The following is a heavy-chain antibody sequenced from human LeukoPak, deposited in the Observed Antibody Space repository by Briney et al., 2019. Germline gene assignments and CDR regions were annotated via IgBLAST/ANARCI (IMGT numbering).Heavy chain of an antibody. CDR2: FNSDESTT. CDR1: GFTFSSYW. D-gene: IGHD2-15*01. Sequence: GGSLRLSCAASGFTFSSYWMSWVRQAPGKGLVWVSRFNSDESTTSYADSVKGRFTISRDNANNMLYLQMNSLRAEDAAVYYCARASGGNAAFDIWGQGTMVTVSS. V-gene: IGHV3-74*01. CDR3: ARASGGNAAFDI. J-gene: IGHJ3*02.